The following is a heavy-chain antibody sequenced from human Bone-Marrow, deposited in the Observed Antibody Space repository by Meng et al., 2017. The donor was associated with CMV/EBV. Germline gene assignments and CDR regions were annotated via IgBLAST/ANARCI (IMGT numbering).Heavy chain of an antibody. V-gene: IGHV4-61*01. CDR3: ATSLGYCSSTSCYPHQYFDY. CDR1: GSYY. D-gene: IGHD2-2*01. J-gene: IGHJ4*02. Sequence: GSYYWSWIRQPPGKGLEWIGYIYYSGSTNYNPSLKRRVTISVDTSKNQFSLKLSSVTAADTAVYYCATSLGYCSSTSCYPHQYFDYWGQGTLVTVSS. CDR2: IYYSGST.